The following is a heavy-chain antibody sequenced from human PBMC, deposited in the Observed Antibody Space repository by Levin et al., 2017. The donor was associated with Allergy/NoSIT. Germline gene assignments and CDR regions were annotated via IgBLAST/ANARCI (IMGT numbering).Heavy chain of an antibody. J-gene: IGHJ5*02. CDR3: ARGPWFDP. CDR2: IGTSDDT. CDR1: GFTFSRFD. Sequence: GASVKVSCAASGFTFSRFDIHWLRQPTGKGLEWVSAIGTSDDTYYAGSVKGRFSISRDDAKNSLYLQMNSLRVEDTAVYYCARGPWFDPWGQGTLVTVSS. V-gene: IGHV3-13*01.